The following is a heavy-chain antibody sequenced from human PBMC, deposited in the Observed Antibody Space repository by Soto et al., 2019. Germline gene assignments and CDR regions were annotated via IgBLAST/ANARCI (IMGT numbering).Heavy chain of an antibody. CDR1: GFTFSSFW. CDR3: VRNRGTFLRDGVEF. Sequence: EVQLVESGGGIVQPGGSLRLSCAASGFTFSSFWMHWVRQAPGKGLVWVSRIRGDGNNAVYADSVKGRFTVSRDNAKNTLDLQMNSLTTDDTALYYCVRNRGTFLRDGVEFWGPGIMVTVSS. D-gene: IGHD3-3*01. CDR2: IRGDGNNA. V-gene: IGHV3-74*01. J-gene: IGHJ4*02.